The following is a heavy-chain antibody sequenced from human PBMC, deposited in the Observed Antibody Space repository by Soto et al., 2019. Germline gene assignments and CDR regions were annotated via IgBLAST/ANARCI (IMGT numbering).Heavy chain of an antibody. J-gene: IGHJ5*02. D-gene: IGHD3-10*01. Sequence: QVTLKESGPVLVKPTETLTLTCTVSGFSLSNARMGVSWIRQPPGKALEWLAHIFSNDENSYSTSLKSRLTISNDISKIQVVLTMTNIDTVDTATYDCARINFMVRGLLSHPPWFDPWGQGTLVTVSS. CDR3: ARINFMVRGLLSHPPWFDP. V-gene: IGHV2-26*01. CDR2: IFSNDEN. CDR1: GFSLSNARMG.